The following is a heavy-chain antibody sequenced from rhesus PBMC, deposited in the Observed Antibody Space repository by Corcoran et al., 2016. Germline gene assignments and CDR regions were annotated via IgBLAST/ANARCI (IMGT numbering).Heavy chain of an antibody. D-gene: IGHD5-42*01. CDR1: GGSISRSY. V-gene: IGHV4-169*02. CDR3: ASGGSECKNDC. Sequence: QLQLQESGPGLVKPSETLSVSCAVPGGSISRSYWSWIRQPPGKGLGWFGYIYGSSRSTNYNPTLKSRVTLSEDTSKNQVSLKLSSVTAADTAVYYCASGGSECKNDCWGQGVLITGSS. J-gene: IGHJ4*01. CDR2: IYGSSRST.